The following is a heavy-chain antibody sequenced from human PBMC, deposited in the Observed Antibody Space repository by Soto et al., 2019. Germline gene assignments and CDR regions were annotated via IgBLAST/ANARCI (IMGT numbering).Heavy chain of an antibody. CDR2: IYPGDSDT. D-gene: IGHD2-21*01. Sequence: GESLKISCKVSGYSFTTYWIGWLRQMPGKGLEWMGIIYPGDSDTRYSPSFQGQVTISADKSTSTAYLQWSSLKASDTAMYYCARRDDSPHDEYFQHWGQGTLVTVSS. CDR1: GYSFTTYW. CDR3: ARRDDSPHDEYFQH. J-gene: IGHJ1*01. V-gene: IGHV5-51*01.